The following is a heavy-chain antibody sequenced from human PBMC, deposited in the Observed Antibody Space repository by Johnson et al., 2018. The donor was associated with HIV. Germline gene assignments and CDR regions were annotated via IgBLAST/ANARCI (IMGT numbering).Heavy chain of an antibody. V-gene: IGHV3-30*18. Sequence: QVQLVESGGGVVQPGRSLRLSCAASGFAFSNYGMHWVRQAPGKGLEWVAVISFDGSHKYYTDSVKGLSTISRDNYNNTLYLHMNSLRPDDTGVYYCAKDKFMFLDNPVDAFDVWGQGTMVTFSS. D-gene: IGHD3/OR15-3a*01. CDR1: GFAFSNYG. CDR3: AKDKFMFLDNPVDAFDV. J-gene: IGHJ3*01. CDR2: ISFDGSHK.